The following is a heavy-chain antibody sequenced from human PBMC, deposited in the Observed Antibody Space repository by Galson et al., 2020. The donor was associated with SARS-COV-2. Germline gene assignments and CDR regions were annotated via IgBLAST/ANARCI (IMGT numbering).Heavy chain of an antibody. CDR1: GGSISSYY. J-gene: IGHJ3*02. V-gene: IGHV4-4*07. Sequence: SETLSLTCTVSGGSISSYYWSWIRQPAGKGLEWIGRIYTSGSTNYNPSLKSRVTMSVDTSKNQFSLKLSSVTAADTAVYYCARESYYYDSSGSDAFDIGGQGKMVTVSS. CDR3: ARESYYYDSSGSDAFDI. D-gene: IGHD3-22*01. CDR2: IYTSGST.